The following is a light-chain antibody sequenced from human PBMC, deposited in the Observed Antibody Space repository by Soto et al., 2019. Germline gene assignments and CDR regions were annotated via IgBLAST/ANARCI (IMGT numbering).Light chain of an antibody. V-gene: IGKV1-39*01. J-gene: IGKJ5*01. CDR1: QSISSY. CDR2: AAS. CDR3: QQSYSTPN. Sequence: DIQMTQSPSSLSASVGDRVTITCRASQSISSYLNWYQQKPGKAPKLLIYAASSLQSGVPSRFSGSGSGTDFTLTISSLRPEDFATYYCQQSYSTPNFGQGTRLEIK.